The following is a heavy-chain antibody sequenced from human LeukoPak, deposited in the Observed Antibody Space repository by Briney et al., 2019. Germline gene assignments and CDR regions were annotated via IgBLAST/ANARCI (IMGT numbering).Heavy chain of an antibody. CDR2: ISGSGGST. V-gene: IGHV3-23*01. CDR1: GFTFSSYG. CDR3: AKDEGYSPGGYQH. Sequence: GGSLRLSCAASGFTFSSYGMSWVRQAPGKGLEWVSAISGSGGSTYYADSVKGRFTISRDNSKNTLYLQMNSLRAEDTAVYYCAKDEGYSPGGYQHWGQGTLVTVSS. J-gene: IGHJ4*02. D-gene: IGHD3-22*01.